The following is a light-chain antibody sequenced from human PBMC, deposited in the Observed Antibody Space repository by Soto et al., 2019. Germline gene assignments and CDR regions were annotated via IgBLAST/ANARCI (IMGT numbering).Light chain of an antibody. CDR3: QQYNSYSRT. CDR1: QSISSW. J-gene: IGKJ1*01. V-gene: IGKV1-5*01. Sequence: DIQMTQSPSNLSASVADRVTITCRASQSISSWLAWYQQKPGKAPKLLIYDASSLESGVPSRFSGSGSGTEFTLTISSLQPDDFATYYCQQYNSYSRTFGQGTKVDIK. CDR2: DAS.